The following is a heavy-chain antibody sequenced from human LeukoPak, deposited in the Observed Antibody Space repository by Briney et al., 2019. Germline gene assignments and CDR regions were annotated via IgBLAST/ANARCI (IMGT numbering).Heavy chain of an antibody. CDR2: ISAYNGNT. Sequence: ASVKVSCKASGYTFTSYGISWVRQAPGQGLEWMGWISAYNGNTNYAQKLQGRVTMTTDTSTSTAYMALRSLRSDETAVYYCARVSDEYYYDSSGYYKYYYMDVWGKGTTVTVSS. J-gene: IGHJ6*03. CDR3: ARVSDEYYYDSSGYYKYYYMDV. D-gene: IGHD3-22*01. V-gene: IGHV1-18*01. CDR1: GYTFTSYG.